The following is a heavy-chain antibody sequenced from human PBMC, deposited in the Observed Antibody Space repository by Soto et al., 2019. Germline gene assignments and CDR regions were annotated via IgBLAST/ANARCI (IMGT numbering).Heavy chain of an antibody. CDR3: ARDLAYCGGDCCIFDC. J-gene: IGHJ4*02. CDR1: GFTFSSYG. CDR2: IWYDGSNK. V-gene: IGHV3-33*01. D-gene: IGHD2-21*02. Sequence: QVYLVESGGGVVQPGTSLRLSCAASGFTFSSYGMHWVRQTPGKGLDWVAVIWYDGSNKYYADSVKGRFTISRDNSKNTLYLQVNSLRSEDTAVYYCARDLAYCGGDCCIFDCWGQGTLVTVSS.